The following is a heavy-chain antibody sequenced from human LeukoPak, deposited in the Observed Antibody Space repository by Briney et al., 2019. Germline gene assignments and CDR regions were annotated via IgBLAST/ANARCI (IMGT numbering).Heavy chain of an antibody. CDR3: ARTRSSGWPFAEYFQH. CDR2: IIPIFGTA. Sequence: ASVKVSCKASGGTFSSYAISWVRQAPGQGLEWMGGIIPIFGTANYAQKFQGRVTITTDESTSTAYMELGSLGSEDTAVYYCARTRSSGWPFAEYFQHWGQGTLVTVSS. J-gene: IGHJ1*01. V-gene: IGHV1-69*05. CDR1: GGTFSSYA. D-gene: IGHD6-19*01.